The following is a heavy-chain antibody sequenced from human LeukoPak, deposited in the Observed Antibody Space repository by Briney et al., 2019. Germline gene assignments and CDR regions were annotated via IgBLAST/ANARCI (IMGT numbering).Heavy chain of an antibody. Sequence: PSETLSLTCTVSGGSISSYYWSWIRQPPGKGLEWIGYIYYSGSTNYNPSLKSRVTISVDTSKNQFSLKLSSVTAADTAVYYCARVFESVLASWFDPWGQGTLVTVSS. CDR1: GGSISSYY. J-gene: IGHJ5*02. CDR3: ARVFESVLASWFDP. V-gene: IGHV4-59*08. CDR2: IYYSGST.